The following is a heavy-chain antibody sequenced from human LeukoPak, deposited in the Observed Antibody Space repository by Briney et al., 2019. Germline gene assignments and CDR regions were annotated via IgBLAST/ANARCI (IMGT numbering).Heavy chain of an antibody. J-gene: IGHJ6*03. Sequence: PSETLSLTCAVYGGSFSGYYWSWIRQPPGKGLEWIGEINHSGSTNYNPSLKSRVTISVDTSKNQFSLKLSSVTAADTAVYYCARGVARSYSSSWYGPYYYSMDVWGKGTTVTVSS. CDR3: ARGVARSYSSSWYGPYYYSMDV. CDR2: INHSGST. D-gene: IGHD6-13*01. V-gene: IGHV4-34*01. CDR1: GGSFSGYY.